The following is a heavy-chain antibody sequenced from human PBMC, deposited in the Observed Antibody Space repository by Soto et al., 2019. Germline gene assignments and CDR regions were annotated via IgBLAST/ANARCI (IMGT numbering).Heavy chain of an antibody. J-gene: IGHJ4*02. CDR1: GFTFSSYG. CDR3: AKGDYGDYPRGGRYFDY. D-gene: IGHD4-17*01. V-gene: IGHV3-30*18. CDR2: ISYDGSNK. Sequence: QVQLVESGGGVVQPGRSLRLSCAASGFTFSSYGMHWVRQAPGKGLEWVAVISYDGSNKYYADSVKGRFTISRDNSKNTLYLQMNSLRAEDTAVYYCAKGDYGDYPRGGRYFDYWGQGTLVTVSS.